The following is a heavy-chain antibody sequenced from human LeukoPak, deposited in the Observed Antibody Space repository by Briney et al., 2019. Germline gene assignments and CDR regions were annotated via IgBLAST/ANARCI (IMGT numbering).Heavy chain of an antibody. CDR3: AKDPYSDFWSGYYFFDY. CDR1: GFTFAKYA. D-gene: IGHD3-3*01. V-gene: IGHV3-23*01. J-gene: IGHJ4*02. Sequence: PGGSLRLSCAASGFTFAKYAMSWVRQAPGKGLEWVSGVSGSGGFTYYAESVKGRFTISRDNSKNTLYMQMSSLRAEDTALYYCAKDPYSDFWSGYYFFDYWGQGTLATVSS. CDR2: VSGSGGFT.